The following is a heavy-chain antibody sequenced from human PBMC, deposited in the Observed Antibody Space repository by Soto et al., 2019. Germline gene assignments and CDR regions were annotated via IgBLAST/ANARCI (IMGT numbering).Heavy chain of an antibody. Sequence: EVQLVESGGGLVQPGGSLKLSCAASGFTFSGAAIHWVRQASGKGLEWVGRIRSKAKDYATAYTESVKGRFTISRDDSKYTAYLQMTSLKTDDTAMYYCSTLGEWGSYSGYWGQGTLVTVSS. CDR2: IRSKAKDYAT. D-gene: IGHD3-16*01. CDR1: GFTFSGAA. CDR3: STLGEWGSYSGY. J-gene: IGHJ4*02. V-gene: IGHV3-73*02.